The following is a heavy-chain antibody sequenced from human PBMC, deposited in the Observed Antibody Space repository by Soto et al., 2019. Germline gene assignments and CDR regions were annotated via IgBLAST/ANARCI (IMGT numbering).Heavy chain of an antibody. J-gene: IGHJ3*02. CDR2: IYYSGST. CDR3: ARHVNPWAQGAFDI. V-gene: IGHV4-34*01. Sequence: SETLSLTCAVYGESFSGYIWTWIRQTPGKGLEWIGSIYYSGSTYYNPSLKSRVTISVDTSKNQFSLKLSSVTAADTAVYYCARHVNPWAQGAFDIWGQGTMVTVSS. D-gene: IGHD3-10*02. CDR1: GESFSGYI.